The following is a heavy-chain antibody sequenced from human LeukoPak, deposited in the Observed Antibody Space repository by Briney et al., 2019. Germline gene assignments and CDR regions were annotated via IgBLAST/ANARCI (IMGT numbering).Heavy chain of an antibody. D-gene: IGHD1-14*01. CDR2: ISYDGSNK. Sequence: GRSLRLSCAGSGFTFSSYGMHWVRQAPGKGLEWVAVISYDGSNKYYADSVKGRFTISRDNSRNTLYLQMNSLRAEDTAVYYCAKNQFDIWGQGTMVTVSS. J-gene: IGHJ3*02. CDR3: AKNQFDI. CDR1: GFTFSSYG. V-gene: IGHV3-30*18.